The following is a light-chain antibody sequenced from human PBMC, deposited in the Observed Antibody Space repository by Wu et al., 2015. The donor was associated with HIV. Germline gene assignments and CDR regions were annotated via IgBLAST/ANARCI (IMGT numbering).Light chain of an antibody. CDR3: QKYNTAPWT. CDR1: PGISNY. CDR2: GTS. V-gene: IGKV1-27*01. J-gene: IGKJ1*01. Sequence: DVQVTQSPSSLTASVGDRVTITCRTSPGISNYFAWYQQKSGKIPKLLIYGTSTLQSGVPSRFSGSGSGTEFTLTISSLQPEDVATYYCQKYNTAPWTFGRRDQGGNET.